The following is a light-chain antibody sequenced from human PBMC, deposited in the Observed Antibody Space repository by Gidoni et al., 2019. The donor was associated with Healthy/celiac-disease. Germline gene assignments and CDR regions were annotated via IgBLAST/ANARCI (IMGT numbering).Light chain of an antibody. Sequence: DIQMTQSPSTLSASVGDRVTITCRASQSISSWLDWYQQKPGKAPKLLIYKASSLESGVPSRFSGSGSGTEFTLTISSLQPDDFATYYCQQYYSYRYSFGQGTKLEIK. CDR1: QSISSW. V-gene: IGKV1-5*03. CDR3: QQYYSYRYS. J-gene: IGKJ2*03. CDR2: KAS.